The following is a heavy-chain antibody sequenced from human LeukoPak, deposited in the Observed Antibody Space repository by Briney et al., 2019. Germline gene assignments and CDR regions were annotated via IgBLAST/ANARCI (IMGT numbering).Heavy chain of an antibody. CDR3: ARRVIAVGLDY. CDR1: GFDFSNYT. J-gene: IGHJ4*02. D-gene: IGHD6-19*01. Sequence: GGSLRLSCAASGFDFSNYTMNWVRQAPGKGLEWVSYISRSGSSIDYADSVKGRFTISRDNAKNSLYLQMNSLRAEDTAVYYCARRVIAVGLDYWGQGTLVTVSS. V-gene: IGHV3-48*04. CDR2: ISRSGSSI.